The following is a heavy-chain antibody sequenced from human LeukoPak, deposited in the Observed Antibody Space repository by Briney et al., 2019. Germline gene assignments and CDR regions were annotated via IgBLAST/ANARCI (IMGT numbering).Heavy chain of an antibody. CDR2: IIPIFGTA. V-gene: IGHV1-69*05. CDR3: AIRTGDYYDSSGSGFDP. D-gene: IGHD3-22*01. CDR1: GGTFSSYA. J-gene: IGHJ5*02. Sequence: SVKVSCKASGGTFSSYAISWVRQAPGQGLEWMGGIIPIFGTANYAQKFQGRVTITTDESTSTAYMELSSLRSEDTAVYYCAIRTGDYYDSSGSGFDPWGQGTLVTVSS.